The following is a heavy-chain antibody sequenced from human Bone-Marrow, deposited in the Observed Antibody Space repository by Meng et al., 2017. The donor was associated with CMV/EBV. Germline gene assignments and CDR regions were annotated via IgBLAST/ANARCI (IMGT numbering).Heavy chain of an antibody. CDR1: GYTFTSYY. CDR2: INPSGGST. D-gene: IGHD5-24*01. V-gene: IGHV1-46*01. Sequence: QVQLVQSGAEVKKPGASVKVSCKASGYTFTSYYMHWVRQAPGQGLEWMGIINPSGGSTSYAQKFQGRVTMTRDTSTSTVYMELSSLRSEDTAVYYCASATRIAMATIDYYYYYMDVWGKGTTVTVSS. CDR3: ASATRIAMATIDYYYYYMDV. J-gene: IGHJ6*03.